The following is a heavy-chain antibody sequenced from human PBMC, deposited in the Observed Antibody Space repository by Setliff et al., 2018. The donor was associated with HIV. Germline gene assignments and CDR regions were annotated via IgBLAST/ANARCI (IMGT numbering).Heavy chain of an antibody. V-gene: IGHV4-34*01. Sequence: SETLSLTCTVYGGSFSGYYWSWIRQPPGKGLEWMGEINHSGITNDNPSLKSRVTISVDTSKNQFSLKLSSVTAADTAVFYCARVNFLGGSSTSCPVHYWGQGTLVTVSS. D-gene: IGHD2-2*01. CDR3: ARVNFLGGSSTSCPVHY. CDR1: GGSFSGYY. J-gene: IGHJ4*02. CDR2: INHSGIT.